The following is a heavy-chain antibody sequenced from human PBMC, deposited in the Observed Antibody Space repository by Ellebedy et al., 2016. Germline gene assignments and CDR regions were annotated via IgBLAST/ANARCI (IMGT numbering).Heavy chain of an antibody. D-gene: IGHD7-27*01. CDR2: ISTAGDT. CDR1: GFTFSGYD. V-gene: IGHV3-13*01. Sequence: GGSLRLSCAASGFTFSGYDIHWVRQATGKGLEWVSVISTAGDTYYAGSVKGRFTISRESATNSVYLQMNSLRAGDTAVYYCARGNINWADFDYWGQGTLVTVSS. CDR3: ARGNINWADFDY. J-gene: IGHJ4*02.